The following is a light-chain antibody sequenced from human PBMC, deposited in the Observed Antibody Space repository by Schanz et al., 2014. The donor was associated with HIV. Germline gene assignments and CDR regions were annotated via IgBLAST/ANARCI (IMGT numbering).Light chain of an antibody. CDR1: QSISSY. V-gene: IGKV1-39*01. J-gene: IGKJ2*01. Sequence: DIQMTQSPSSLSASAGDRVTITCRASQSISSYLNWYQQKPGKAPKLLIYATSSLQSGVPSRFSGSGSGTEFTLTISSLQPDDFATYYCQQSHTYPYTFGQGTKLDIK. CDR2: ATS. CDR3: QQSHTYPYT.